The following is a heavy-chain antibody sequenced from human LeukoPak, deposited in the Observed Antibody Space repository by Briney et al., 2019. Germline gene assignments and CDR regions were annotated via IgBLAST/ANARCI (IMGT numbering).Heavy chain of an antibody. Sequence: GGSLRLSCAASGFSFDDYAMNWVRQGPAKGLEWVSGINSNGGDTAYADSVKGRLTISRDNAKNSLHLQMNSLRVEDTAFYYCARVKGGATTDYWGQGTLVTVSS. V-gene: IGHV3-20*04. CDR3: ARVKGGATTDY. CDR1: GFSFDDYA. J-gene: IGHJ4*02. D-gene: IGHD1-26*01. CDR2: INSNGGDT.